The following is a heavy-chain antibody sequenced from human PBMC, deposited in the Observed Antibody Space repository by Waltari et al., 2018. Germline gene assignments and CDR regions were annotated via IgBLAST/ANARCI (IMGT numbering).Heavy chain of an antibody. Sequence: QVQLQQWGAGLLKPSETLSLTCAVYGGSLSGYYWTWIRQPTGKGLEWIGEIDHGGSTNYNPSLKSRVTMSVDTSKNQFSLNLGSVSAADTAVYYCASRGKRRRSVKAIAARTASGTWLDSWGQGTLVTVSS. J-gene: IGHJ5*01. CDR3: ASRGKRRRSVKAIAARTASGTWLDS. V-gene: IGHV4-34*01. CDR1: GGSLSGYY. D-gene: IGHD6-6*01. CDR2: IDHGGST.